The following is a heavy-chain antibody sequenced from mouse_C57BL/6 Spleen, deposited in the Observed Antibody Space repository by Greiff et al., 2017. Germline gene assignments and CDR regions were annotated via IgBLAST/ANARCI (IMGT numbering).Heavy chain of an antibody. CDR1: GYTFTDYY. J-gene: IGHJ2*01. V-gene: IGHV1-76*01. CDR3: ARYSLDGSYFDY. D-gene: IGHD2-12*01. Sequence: VQRVESGAELVRPGASVKLSCKASGYTFTDYYINWVKQRPGQGLEWIARIYPGSGNTYYNEKFKGKATLTAEKSSSTAYMQLSSLTSEDSAVYFCARYSLDGSYFDYWGQGTTLTVSS. CDR2: IYPGSGNT.